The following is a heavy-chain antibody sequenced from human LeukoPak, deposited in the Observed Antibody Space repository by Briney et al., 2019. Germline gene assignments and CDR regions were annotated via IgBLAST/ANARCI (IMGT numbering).Heavy chain of an antibody. V-gene: IGHV4-61*02. CDR2: IYINGNT. Sequence: SETLSLTCTVSGGSISSGSYFWSWIRQPAGKGLEWIGRIYINGNTNYNPSLKSRVTISIDTSKNQFSLKLSSVTAADTAVYYCARGLRAGWFDPWGQGTLVTVSS. J-gene: IGHJ5*02. CDR1: GGSISSGSYF. CDR3: ARGLRAGWFDP. D-gene: IGHD2-15*01.